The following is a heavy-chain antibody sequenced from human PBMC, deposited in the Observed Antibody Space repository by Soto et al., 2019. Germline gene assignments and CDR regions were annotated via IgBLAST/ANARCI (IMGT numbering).Heavy chain of an antibody. V-gene: IGHV3-7*01. D-gene: IGHD2-2*01. CDR1: GFIFSSYS. Sequence: EVQLVESGGGLVQPGGSLRLSCAGSGFIFSSYSMTWVRQAPGKGLEWVANIEEDGSEKNYVDSVKGRFTISRDNAKNSLYLQMDSLRAEDTAVYYCAGEGRGYCCSTTCPGIWGQGTLVTVSS. CDR3: AGEGRGYCCSTTCPGI. CDR2: IEEDGSEK. J-gene: IGHJ4*02.